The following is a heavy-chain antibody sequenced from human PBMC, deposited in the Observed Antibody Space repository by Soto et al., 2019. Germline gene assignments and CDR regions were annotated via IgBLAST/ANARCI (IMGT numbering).Heavy chain of an antibody. J-gene: IGHJ6*02. Sequence: WGSLRLSCAASGFTFISYAIIFFRQSPFKWLEWVSAISGSGGSTYYADSVKGQVTISADKSISTAYLQWSSLKASDTAMYYCARHPGGSSSAAGYYYGMDVWGQGTTVTVSS. CDR1: GFTFISYA. CDR2: ISGSGGST. CDR3: ARHPGGSSSAAGYYYGMDV. D-gene: IGHD6-13*01. V-gene: IGHV3-23*01.